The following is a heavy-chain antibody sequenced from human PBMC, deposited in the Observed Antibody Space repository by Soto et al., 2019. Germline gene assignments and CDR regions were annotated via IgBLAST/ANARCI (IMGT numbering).Heavy chain of an antibody. Sequence: QVQLVESGGGVVQPGRSLRLSCAASGFTFSSYGMHWVRQAPGKGLEGVAVRSYDGSNKYYADSVKGRSTISRDNTKCTLYLQMNSVRAEDTAVYYCANKYGDYPYWGQGTLVTVSS. CDR3: ANKYGDYPY. CDR1: GFTFSSYG. V-gene: IGHV3-30*18. CDR2: RSYDGSNK. J-gene: IGHJ4*02. D-gene: IGHD4-17*01.